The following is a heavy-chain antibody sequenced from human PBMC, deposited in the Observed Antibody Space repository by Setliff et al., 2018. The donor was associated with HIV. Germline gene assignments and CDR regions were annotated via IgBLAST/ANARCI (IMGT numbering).Heavy chain of an antibody. CDR1: GSTLSEEA. V-gene: IGHV1-24*01. D-gene: IGHD2-15*01. CDR2: FDPEDGEK. Sequence: ASVKVSCKVSGSTLSEEAIHWVRQAPGKGLEWMGGFDPEDGEKIFARRFQGRLTMTEDTSTDTAYMELSSLTSEDTAVYYCASESGGRDDAFDIWGQGTMVTVSS. J-gene: IGHJ3*02. CDR3: ASESGGRDDAFDI.